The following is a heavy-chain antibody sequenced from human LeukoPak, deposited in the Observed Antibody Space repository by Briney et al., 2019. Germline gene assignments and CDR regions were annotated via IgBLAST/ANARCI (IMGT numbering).Heavy chain of an antibody. CDR3: ARAGAVVPAAIFHY. D-gene: IGHD2-2*01. CDR2: IYYSGST. J-gene: IGHJ4*02. Sequence: SETLSLTCTVSGGSISSSSYYWGWIRQPPGKGLEWIGSIYYSGSTYYNPSLKSRVTISVDTSKNQFSLKLSSVTAADTAVYYCARAGAVVPAAIFHYWGQGTLVTVSS. CDR1: GGSISSSSYY. V-gene: IGHV4-39*07.